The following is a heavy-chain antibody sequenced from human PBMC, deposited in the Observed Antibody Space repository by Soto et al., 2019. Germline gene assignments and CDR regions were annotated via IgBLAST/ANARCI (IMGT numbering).Heavy chain of an antibody. V-gene: IGHV3-33*01. J-gene: IGHJ4*02. Sequence: QVQLVESGGGVVQPGRSLRLSCAASGFMFSNHGMHWVRQAPGKGLEWVAVIWSDGNNRYYAESVKGRFTISRDNSKNTVYLQMNSRRAEDTAVYYCVRRDNWNDEASDYWGQGTLVTVSS. CDR3: VRRDNWNDEASDY. CDR2: IWSDGNNR. D-gene: IGHD1-1*01. CDR1: GFMFSNHG.